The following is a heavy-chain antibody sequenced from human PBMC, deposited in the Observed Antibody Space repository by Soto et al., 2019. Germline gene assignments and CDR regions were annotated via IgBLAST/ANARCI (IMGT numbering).Heavy chain of an antibody. CDR2: IDPSDSYT. J-gene: IGHJ3*02. CDR1: GYSCASYG. CDR3: ARQVAEAAAEAFDI. V-gene: IGHV5-10-1*01. D-gene: IGHD6-13*01. Sequence: EFVKISCKGSGYSCASYGISWVRQIPGKGLEWMGRIDPSDSYTNYSPSFQGHVTISADKSISTAYLQWSSLKASDTAMYYCARQVAEAAAEAFDIWGQGTMVTVSS.